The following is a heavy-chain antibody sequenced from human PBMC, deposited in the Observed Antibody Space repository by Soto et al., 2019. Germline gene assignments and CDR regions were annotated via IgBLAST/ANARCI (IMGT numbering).Heavy chain of an antibody. V-gene: IGHV4-38-2*01. CDR2: TYYGASS. D-gene: IGHD6-13*01. J-gene: IGHJ4*02. CDR3: VRVAGSASWYETDS. Sequence: SETLSLTCAVSGYSISSGYYWGWIRQPSGKGLEWLGTTYYGASSYYNPSLRSRITILLDASTNQLSLKLSSVTAADTAVYFCVRVAGSASWYETDSWGQGILVTVSS. CDR1: GYSISSGYY.